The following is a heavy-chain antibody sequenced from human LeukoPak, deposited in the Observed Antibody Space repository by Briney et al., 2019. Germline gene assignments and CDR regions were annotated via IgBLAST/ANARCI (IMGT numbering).Heavy chain of an antibody. Sequence: SETLSLTCAVYDGSFSGYYWSWIRQPPGKGLEWIGEINHSGSTNYNPSLKSRVTISLDTSKNQFSLKLSSVTAADTAVYYCASSRGIPLQSPYSWGQGTLVTVSS. CDR2: INHSGST. V-gene: IGHV4-34*01. J-gene: IGHJ4*02. CDR1: DGSFSGYY. CDR3: ASSRGIPLQSPYS. D-gene: IGHD5-18*01.